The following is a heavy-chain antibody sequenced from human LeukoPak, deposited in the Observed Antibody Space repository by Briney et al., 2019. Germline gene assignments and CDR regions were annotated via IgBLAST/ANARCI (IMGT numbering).Heavy chain of an antibody. V-gene: IGHV4-4*07. Sequence: SETLSLTCTVSGGSISSYYRSWIRQPAGKGLEWIGRIYTSGSTNYNPSLKSRVTMSVDTSKNQFSLKLSSVTAADTAVYYCARGVYCSGGSCFDYWGQGTLVTVSS. D-gene: IGHD2-15*01. CDR2: IYTSGST. CDR3: ARGVYCSGGSCFDY. J-gene: IGHJ4*02. CDR1: GGSISSYY.